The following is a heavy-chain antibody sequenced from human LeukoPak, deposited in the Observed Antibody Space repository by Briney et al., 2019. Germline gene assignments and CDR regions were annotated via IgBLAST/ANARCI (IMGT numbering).Heavy chain of an antibody. CDR3: ARFDYGDYDYYYYYYMDV. J-gene: IGHJ6*03. CDR1: GYNFAGYG. CDR2: ISAYNGNT. V-gene: IGHV1-18*01. D-gene: IGHD4-17*01. Sequence: ASVKVSCKGSGYNFAGYGISWVRQAPGQGLEWMGWISAYNGNTNYAQKLQGRVTMTTDTSTSTAYMELRSLRSDDTAVYYCARFDYGDYDYYYYYYMDVWGKGTTVTVSS.